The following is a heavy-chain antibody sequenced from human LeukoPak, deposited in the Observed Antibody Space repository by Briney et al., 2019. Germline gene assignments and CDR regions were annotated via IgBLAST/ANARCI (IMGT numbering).Heavy chain of an antibody. D-gene: IGHD4-17*01. CDR2: ISGGGCTT. J-gene: IGHJ3*02. CDR1: EFAFRDYA. CDR3: ARESHDYGDSDAFDI. Sequence: AGSLRGSDEASEFAFRDYAMSWVLGAMWEALQWLSAISGGGCTTSYADSVKGRFTISRDISKNTLYLQMNSLRAEDTAVYYCARESHDYGDSDAFDIWGQGTMVTVSS. V-gene: IGHV3-23*01.